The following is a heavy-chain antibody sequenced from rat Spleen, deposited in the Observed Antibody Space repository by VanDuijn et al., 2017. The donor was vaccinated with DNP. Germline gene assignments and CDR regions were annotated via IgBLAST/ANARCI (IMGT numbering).Heavy chain of an antibody. CDR3: ARRRLPYWYFDF. Sequence: QVQLQQSGAELAKPGSSVKISCMASGYTFTTYYMTWIKQTTGQGLEYLGYINTGSGGTNYNEKVRGKATLTVDTSSNTAFMQLSSLTPDDSAVYYCARRRLPYWYFDFWGPGTMVTVSS. CDR2: INTGSGGT. D-gene: IGHD1-4*01. V-gene: IGHV1-43*01. J-gene: IGHJ1*01. CDR1: GYTFTTYY.